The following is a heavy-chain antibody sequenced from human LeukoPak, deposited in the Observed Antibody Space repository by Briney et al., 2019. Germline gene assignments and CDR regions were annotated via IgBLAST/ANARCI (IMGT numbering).Heavy chain of an antibody. CDR3: ARDGEDYYDSSGYP. CDR2: IYYSGST. CDR1: GGSISSYY. D-gene: IGHD3-22*01. V-gene: IGHV4-59*01. J-gene: IGHJ4*02. Sequence: SETLSLTCTVSGGSISSYYWSWIRQPPGKGLEWIGYIYYSGSTNYNPSLKSRVTISVDTSKKQFSLKLSSVTAADTAVYYCARDGEDYYDSSGYPWGQGTLVTVSS.